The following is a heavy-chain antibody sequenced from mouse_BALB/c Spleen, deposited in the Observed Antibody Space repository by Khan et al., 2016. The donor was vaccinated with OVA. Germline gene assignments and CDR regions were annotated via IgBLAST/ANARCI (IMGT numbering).Heavy chain of an antibody. CDR1: GISITSGNYR. D-gene: IGHD1-1*01. CDR2: IYYSGTV. J-gene: IGHJ1*01. V-gene: IGHV3-5*02. CDR3: ARDYGSLYWYFDV. Sequence: EVQLQESGPGLVKPSQTVSLTCTVTGISITSGNYRWSWIRQFPGNKLEWIGNIYYSGTVTYNPSLTSRTTITRDTSKNQFFLEMNSLTAEDTATYYCARDYGSLYWYFDVWGAGNTVTVSS.